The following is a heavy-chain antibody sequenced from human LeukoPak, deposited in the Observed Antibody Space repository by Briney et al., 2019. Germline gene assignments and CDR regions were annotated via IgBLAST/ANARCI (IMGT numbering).Heavy chain of an antibody. CDR2: ISSSGGTT. Sequence: GGSLRLSCAASGFTFSIYAMSRVRQAPGKGLEWVAAISSSGGTTYYADSMRGWFSISRDNSKSMLYLEMSSLRADDTAVYYCAKVAARRDYEAYFEYWGQGTQVTVSS. D-gene: IGHD5-24*01. V-gene: IGHV3-23*01. J-gene: IGHJ4*02. CDR1: GFTFSIYA. CDR3: AKVAARRDYEAYFEY.